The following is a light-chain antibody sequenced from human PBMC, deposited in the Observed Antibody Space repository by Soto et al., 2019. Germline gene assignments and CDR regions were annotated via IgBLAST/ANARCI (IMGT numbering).Light chain of an antibody. Sequence: QSVLTQPPSVSGAPGQRVTISCTGSSSNIGAGYDVHWYQQLPGTAPKLLIYGNSNRPSGVPDRFSGSKSGTSASLASTGLQAEDEADYYCQSYDSSLSGSRVFGGGTKRTVL. V-gene: IGLV1-40*01. CDR3: QSYDSSLSGSRV. CDR2: GNS. J-gene: IGLJ2*01. CDR1: SSNIGAGYD.